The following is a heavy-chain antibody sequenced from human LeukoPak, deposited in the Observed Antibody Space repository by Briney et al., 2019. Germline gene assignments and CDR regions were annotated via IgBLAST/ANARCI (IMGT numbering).Heavy chain of an antibody. Sequence: ASVKVSCKASGYTFTSYDINWVRQATGQGLEWMGWMNPNSGNTGYAQKFQGRVTMTRNTSISTAYMELSSLRSEDTAVYYCARVEHYYDSSGYYPVPYYYYGMDVWGQGTTVTVSS. CDR1: GYTFTSYD. CDR2: MNPNSGNT. D-gene: IGHD3-22*01. J-gene: IGHJ6*02. V-gene: IGHV1-8*01. CDR3: ARVEHYYDSSGYYPVPYYYYGMDV.